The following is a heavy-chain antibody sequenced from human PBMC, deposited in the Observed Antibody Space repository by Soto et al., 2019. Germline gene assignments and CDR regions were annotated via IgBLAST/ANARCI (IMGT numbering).Heavy chain of an antibody. D-gene: IGHD2-2*01. CDR2: ISYDGSNK. V-gene: IGHV3-30-3*01. CDR3: AKDRDVVVVPAASNWFDP. CDR1: GFTFSSYA. J-gene: IGHJ5*02. Sequence: PGGSLRLSCAASGFTFSSYAMHWVRQAPGKGLEWVAVISYDGSNKYYADSVKGRFTISRDNSKNTLYLQMNSLRAEDTAVYYCAKDRDVVVVPAASNWFDPWGQGTLVTVSS.